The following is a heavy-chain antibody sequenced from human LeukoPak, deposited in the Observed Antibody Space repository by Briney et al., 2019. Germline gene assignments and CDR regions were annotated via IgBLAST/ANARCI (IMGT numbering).Heavy chain of an antibody. V-gene: IGHV1-69*02. CDR3: ARSWAIVATENWFDP. D-gene: IGHD5-12*01. J-gene: IGHJ5*02. CDR1: GGTFSSYT. CDR2: IIPILGIA. Sequence: SVKVSCKASGGTFSSYTISWVRQAPGQGLEWMGRIIPILGIANYAQKFQGRVTITADKSTSTAYMELSSLRSEDTAVYYCARSWAIVATENWFDPWGQGTLVTVSS.